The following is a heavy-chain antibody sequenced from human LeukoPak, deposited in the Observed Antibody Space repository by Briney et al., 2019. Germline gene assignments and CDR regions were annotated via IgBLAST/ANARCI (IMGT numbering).Heavy chain of an antibody. V-gene: IGHV1-18*01. J-gene: IGHJ4*02. CDR2: IRAYNGNT. CDR3: ARAYSGSYYYY. CDR1: GYTFTSYG. D-gene: IGHD1-26*01. Sequence: GASVKVSFKASGYTFTSYGISWVRQAPGQGLEWMGWIRAYNGNTDYAQKFQGRVTMTTDTSTSTAYMEVRSLRSDDTAVYYCARAYSGSYYYYWGQGTLVTVSS.